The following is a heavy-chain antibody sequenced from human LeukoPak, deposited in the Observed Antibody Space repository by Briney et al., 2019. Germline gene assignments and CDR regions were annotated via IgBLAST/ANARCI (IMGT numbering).Heavy chain of an antibody. CDR1: GGSISSYY. D-gene: IGHD3-10*01. Sequence: SETLSLTCTVSGGSISSYYWSWIRQPPGKGLEWIGYIYYSGSTNYNPSLKSRVTISVDTSKNQFSLKLSSVTAADTAVYYCARGGRDYYGSGSYGNWFDPWGQGTLVTVSS. J-gene: IGHJ5*02. V-gene: IGHV4-59*01. CDR2: IYYSGST. CDR3: ARGGRDYYGSGSYGNWFDP.